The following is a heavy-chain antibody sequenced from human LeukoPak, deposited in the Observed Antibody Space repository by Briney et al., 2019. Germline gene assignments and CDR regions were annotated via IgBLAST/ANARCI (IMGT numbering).Heavy chain of an antibody. J-gene: IGHJ3*02. CDR3: ARVGIIAPIDAFDI. Sequence: SETLSLTCAVYGGSFSGYNWSWIRQPPGKGLEWIGEINHSGSTNYNPSLKSRVTISVDTSKNQFSLKLSSVTAADTAVYYCARVGIIAPIDAFDIWGQGTMVTVSS. D-gene: IGHD3-10*01. V-gene: IGHV4-34*01. CDR1: GGSFSGYN. CDR2: INHSGST.